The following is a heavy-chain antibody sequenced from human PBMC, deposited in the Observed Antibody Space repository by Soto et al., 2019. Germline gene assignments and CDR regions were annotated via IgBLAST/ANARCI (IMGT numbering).Heavy chain of an antibody. D-gene: IGHD2-8*01. CDR3: ARDPHIVLMVYAINSPGVYYYMDV. V-gene: IGHV6-1*01. CDR1: GDSVSSNSAA. CDR2: TYYRSKWYN. Sequence: SQTLSLTCAISGDSVSSNSAAWNWIRQSPSRGLEWLGRTYYRSKWYNDYAVSVKSRITINPDPSKNQFSLQLNSVTPEDTTVYYCARDPHIVLMVYAINSPGVYYYMDVWGKGTTVTVSS. J-gene: IGHJ6*03.